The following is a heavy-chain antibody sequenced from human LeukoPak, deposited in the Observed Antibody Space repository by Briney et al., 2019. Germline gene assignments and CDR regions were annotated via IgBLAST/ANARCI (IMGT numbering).Heavy chain of an antibody. V-gene: IGHV5-51*01. D-gene: IGHD1-14*01. CDR3: ARHVTTASAARGFDI. Sequence: GESLKISCKCSGYSFTSYWVAWVRQMPGKGLEWMGIIYPRDSDTRYSPSFRGQVTISADKSINTAYLQWSGLKASDTAVYYCARHVTTASAARGFDIWGQGTMVTVSS. CDR1: GYSFTSYW. CDR2: IYPRDSDT. J-gene: IGHJ3*02.